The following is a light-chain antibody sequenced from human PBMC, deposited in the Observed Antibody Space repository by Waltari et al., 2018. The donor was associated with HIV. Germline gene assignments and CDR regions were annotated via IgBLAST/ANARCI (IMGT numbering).Light chain of an antibody. V-gene: IGKV3-11*01. CDR1: QSVGYF. CDR3: QQRINWPLT. CDR2: ASS. Sequence: EIVLTQSPVTLSLSPGETVALSCTASQSVGYFLAWYQQKPGQAPRLLIYASSKRASGTPARFSGSGSRTNFTLTISPLEPEDFVVYYCQQRINWPLTFGGGTRVEIK. J-gene: IGKJ4*01.